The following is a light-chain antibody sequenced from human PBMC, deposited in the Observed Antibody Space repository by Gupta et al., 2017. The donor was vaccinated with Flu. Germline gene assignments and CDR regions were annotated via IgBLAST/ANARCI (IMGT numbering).Light chain of an antibody. J-gene: IGLJ1*01. CDR2: GKN. CDR3: NYRDSSGNHLV. CDR1: SLRSYF. Sequence: GQTVRITCEGDSLRSYFASWYQQKPGQEHVRVSEGKNNRPSGIPDRFSGSSAANTDSWKLTGAQAEDEADYDCNYRDSSGNHLVFGTGTKVTVL. V-gene: IGLV3-19*01.